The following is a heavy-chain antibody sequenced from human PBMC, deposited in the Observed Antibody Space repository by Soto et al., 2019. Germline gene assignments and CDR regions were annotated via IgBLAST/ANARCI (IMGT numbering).Heavy chain of an antibody. CDR2: ISVRGDYR. CDR1: GFTFSSSG. D-gene: IGHD4-17*01. V-gene: IGHV3-23*01. J-gene: IGHJ3*01. Sequence: EGQLLQSGGVLVQPGESLRVSCAASGFTFSSSGMSWVRQAPGKGLEWVSSISVRGDYRYYADSVKGRFTISRDNSKNTLYLQMNSLTAEDTAVYYCVNHGGFDFWGQGTMVAVSS. CDR3: VNHGGFDF.